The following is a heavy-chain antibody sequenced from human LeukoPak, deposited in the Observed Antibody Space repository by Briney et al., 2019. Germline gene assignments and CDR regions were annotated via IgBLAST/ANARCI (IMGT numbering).Heavy chain of an antibody. V-gene: IGHV1-2*02. CDR1: GYTFTGYY. J-gene: IGHJ6*03. CDR2: INPNSGGT. D-gene: IGHD5-12*01. Sequence: GASVKVSCKASGYTFTGYYMHWVRQAPGQGLEWMGWINPNSGGTNYAQKFQGRVTMTRDTSISTAYMELSRLRSDDTAVYYCARDREWLRDYYYMDVWGKGTTVTVSS. CDR3: ARDREWLRDYYYMDV.